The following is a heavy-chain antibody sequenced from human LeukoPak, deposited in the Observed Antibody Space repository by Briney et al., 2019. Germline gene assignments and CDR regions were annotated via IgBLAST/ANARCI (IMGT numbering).Heavy chain of an antibody. J-gene: IGHJ4*02. D-gene: IGHD3-22*01. V-gene: IGHV3-7*01. CDR2: IKQDRSEK. Sequence: GGSLRLSCAASGFTFSSYWMSWVRQAPGKGLEWVANIKQDRSEKYYVDSVKGRFTISRDNAKNSLYLQMNSLRAEDTAVYYCARGGYDSSGYPSYYFDYWGQGTLVTVSS. CDR1: GFTFSSYW. CDR3: ARGGYDSSGYPSYYFDY.